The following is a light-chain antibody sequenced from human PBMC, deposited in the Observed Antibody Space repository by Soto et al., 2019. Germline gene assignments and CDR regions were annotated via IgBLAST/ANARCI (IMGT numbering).Light chain of an antibody. V-gene: IGKV3-20*01. J-gene: IGKJ1*01. CDR1: QSVSSTY. CDR2: GVS. CDR3: QQYGKRPWT. Sequence: EIVLTQSPGTLSLSPGERATLSCRARQSVSSTYLAWYQQKPGQAPRLLIYGVSSRATGIPDRFSGSGSGTDFTLTISRLEPEDAALYYCQQYGKRPWTFGQGTKVEIK.